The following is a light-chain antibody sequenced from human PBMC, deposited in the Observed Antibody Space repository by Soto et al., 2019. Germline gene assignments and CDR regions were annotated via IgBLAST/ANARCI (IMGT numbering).Light chain of an antibody. CDR2: AAS. CDR3: QQAKSFPVS. V-gene: IGKV1-12*01. CDR1: QDIGSW. J-gene: IGKJ5*01. Sequence: DIQMPKSPSSVSASVGDSVTITGRASQDIGSWFAWYQQKPGKVPKLLIYAASILQSGVPSRFSGSGSGTDFTLTINNLQPEDFATYYCQQAKSFPVSFGQGTRLEIK.